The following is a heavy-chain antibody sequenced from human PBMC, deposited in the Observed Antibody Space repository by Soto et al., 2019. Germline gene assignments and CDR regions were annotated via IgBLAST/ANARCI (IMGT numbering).Heavy chain of an antibody. CDR1: GFTFRSYG. D-gene: IGHD1-7*01. CDR3: AKPVKNYYLDY. J-gene: IGHJ4*02. V-gene: IGHV3-30*18. CDR2: ISYDGSNK. Sequence: GGSLRLSCAASGFTFRSYGMHWVRQAPGKGLEWVAVISYDGSNKYYADSVKGRFTISRDNSKNTLYLQMNSLRAEDTAVYYCAKPVKNYYLDYWGQGTLVTVSS.